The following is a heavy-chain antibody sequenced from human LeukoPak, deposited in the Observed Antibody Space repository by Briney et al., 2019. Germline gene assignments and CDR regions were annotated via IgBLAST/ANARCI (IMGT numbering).Heavy chain of an antibody. V-gene: IGHV3-9*01. J-gene: IGHJ4*02. D-gene: IGHD5-12*01. Sequence: GGSLRLYCAAAGFTFDDYAMHWVRQAPGKGMEWVSGISWNSGSIGYADSVKGRFTISRDNAKNSLYLQMNSLRAEDTALYYCAKDPYSGYDYGYFDYWGQGTLVTVSS. CDR2: ISWNSGSI. CDR3: AKDPYSGYDYGYFDY. CDR1: GFTFDDYA.